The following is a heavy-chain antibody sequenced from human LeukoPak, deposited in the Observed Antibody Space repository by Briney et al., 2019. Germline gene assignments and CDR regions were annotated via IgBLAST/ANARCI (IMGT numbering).Heavy chain of an antibody. Sequence: GGSLRLSCAASGFTFSSYSMSWVRQAPGKGVDWVANINQDGSEKYYVDSVKGRFTISRDNAKNSLYLQMNSLRAEDTAVYYCARDRVRTVLYWGQGTLVTVSS. D-gene: IGHD3-10*01. J-gene: IGHJ4*02. CDR1: GFTFSSYS. V-gene: IGHV3-7*01. CDR3: ARDRVRTVLY. CDR2: INQDGSEK.